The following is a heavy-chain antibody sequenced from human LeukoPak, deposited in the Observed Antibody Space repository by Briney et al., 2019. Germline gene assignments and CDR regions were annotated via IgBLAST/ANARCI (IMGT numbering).Heavy chain of an antibody. J-gene: IGHJ4*02. CDR2: IWYDGSNK. Sequence: HPGGSLRLSCAASGFTFSSYGMHWVRQAPGKGLEWVAVIWYDGSNKYYADSVKGRFTISRDNSKNTLYLQMNSLRAEDTAVYYCAREPNFSSFFLVLDYWGQGTLVTVSS. D-gene: IGHD3-3*01. CDR1: GFTFSSYG. V-gene: IGHV3-33*01. CDR3: AREPNFSSFFLVLDY.